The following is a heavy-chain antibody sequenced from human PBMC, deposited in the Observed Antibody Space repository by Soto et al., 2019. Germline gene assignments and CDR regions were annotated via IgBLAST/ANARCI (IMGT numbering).Heavy chain of an antibody. CDR3: ARVPRQLWSGDYYYYGMDV. Sequence: SEPLSVTGTVSGGSISSGGYYWSWIRQHPGKGLEWIGYIYYSGSTDYNPSLKSRVTISVDTSKNQFSLKLSSLTAADTAVYYCARVPRQLWSGDYYYYGMDVWGQGTTVTVSS. V-gene: IGHV4-31*03. CDR1: GGSISSGGYY. J-gene: IGHJ6*02. D-gene: IGHD3-10*01. CDR2: IYYSGST.